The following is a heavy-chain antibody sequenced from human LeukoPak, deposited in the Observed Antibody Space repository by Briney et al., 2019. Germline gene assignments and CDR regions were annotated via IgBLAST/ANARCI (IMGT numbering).Heavy chain of an antibody. V-gene: IGHV3-30*03. J-gene: IGHJ5*02. D-gene: IGHD3-3*01. CDR2: ISYDGSNK. CDR3: ARDASPITIFGVVKVWP. CDR1: GFTFSSYG. Sequence: GGSLRLSCAASGFTFSSYGMHWVRQAPGKGLEWVAVISYDGSNKYYADSVKGRFTISRDNSKNTLYLQMNSLRAEDTAVYYCARDASPITIFGVVKVWPWGQGTLVTVSS.